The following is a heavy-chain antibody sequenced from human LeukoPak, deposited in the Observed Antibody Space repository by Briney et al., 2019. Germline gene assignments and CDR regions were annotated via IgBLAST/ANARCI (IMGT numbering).Heavy chain of an antibody. D-gene: IGHD3-16*02. J-gene: IGHJ4*02. CDR1: GGSISSGSYC. Sequence: SQTLSLTCTVSGGSISSGSYCWVWLRPPTGQGLEWIVRSYTSGSTNYTPSLKRRFTISVDTYKNQFSLQLSSVTAADAAVYYCARESLRGFGGVIAHHFDYWGQGTMVTVSS. V-gene: IGHV4-61*02. CDR2: SYTSGST. CDR3: ARESLRGFGGVIAHHFDY.